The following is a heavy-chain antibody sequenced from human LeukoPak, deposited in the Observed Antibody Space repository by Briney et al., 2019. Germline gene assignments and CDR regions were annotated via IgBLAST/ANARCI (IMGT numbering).Heavy chain of an antibody. CDR2: ISGGGDAT. CDR1: GFTLSSYA. CDR3: ARDSSMLRGPLVIYYFDF. J-gene: IGHJ4*02. D-gene: IGHD3-10*01. Sequence: GGSLRLSCAASGFTLSSYAMSWVRQAPGKGLEWVSTISGGGDATYYADSVKGRFTISRDNSKNTLYLQMNSLRVEDTAVYYCARDSSMLRGPLVIYYFDFWGQGTLVTVSS. V-gene: IGHV3-23*01.